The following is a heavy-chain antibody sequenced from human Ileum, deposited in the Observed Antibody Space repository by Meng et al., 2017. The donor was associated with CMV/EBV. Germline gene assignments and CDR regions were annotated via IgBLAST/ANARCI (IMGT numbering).Heavy chain of an antibody. D-gene: IGHD1-26*01. CDR3: AKDSGRYFDF. Sequence: SETLSLTCTVSGYSISSGYYWGWIRQPPGKGLEWIGIIYRTGSTYYNPSLKSRVTMSVDTSRNQFSLNLSSVTAADTAVYYCAKDSGRYFDFWGQGTLVTVSS. V-gene: IGHV4-38-2*02. J-gene: IGHJ4*02. CDR1: GYSISSGYY. CDR2: IYRTGST.